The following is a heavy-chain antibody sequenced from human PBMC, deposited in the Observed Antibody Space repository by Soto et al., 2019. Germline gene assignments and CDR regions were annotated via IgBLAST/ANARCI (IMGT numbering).Heavy chain of an antibody. CDR1: GYTFTDYD. D-gene: IGHD2-21*02. CDR2: MSPDSGNA. J-gene: IGHJ4*02. V-gene: IGHV1-8*01. Sequence: QIQVVQSRAEVKKPGASVRVSCETSGYTFTDYDINWLRQAPEQGLEWMGWMSPDSGNAGYAQQFQGRVTMTRDTSIRTAYMELRSLRSEDTAVYYCEVTAGYWGQGTMVTVSS. CDR3: EVTAGY.